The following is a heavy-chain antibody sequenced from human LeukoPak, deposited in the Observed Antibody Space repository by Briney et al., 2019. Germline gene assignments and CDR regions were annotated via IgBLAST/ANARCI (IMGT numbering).Heavy chain of an antibody. V-gene: IGHV3-30*04. D-gene: IGHD3-22*01. CDR3: ARDPDYYDSSGYVDY. J-gene: IGHJ4*02. CDR2: ISYDGSNK. Sequence: GGSLRLSCAASGFTFSSYAMHWVRQAPGKGLEWVAVISYDGSNKYYADSVKGRFTISRDNSKNTLYLQMNSLRAEDTAVYYCARDPDYYDSSGYVDYWGRGTLVTVSS. CDR1: GFTFSSYA.